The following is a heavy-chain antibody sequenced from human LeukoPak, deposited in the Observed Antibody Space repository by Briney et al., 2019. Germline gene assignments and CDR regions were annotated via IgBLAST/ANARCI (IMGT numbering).Heavy chain of an antibody. CDR3: VKDYDILTGYFDY. D-gene: IGHD3-9*01. V-gene: IGHV3-64D*06. Sequence: PGGSLRLSCSASGFTFSSYAMHWVRQAPGKGLEYVSAISSNGGSTYYADSVKGRFTISRDNSKNTLYLQMSRLRAEDTAVYYCVKDYDILTGYFDYWGQGTLVTVSS. CDR2: ISSNGGST. CDR1: GFTFSSYA. J-gene: IGHJ4*02.